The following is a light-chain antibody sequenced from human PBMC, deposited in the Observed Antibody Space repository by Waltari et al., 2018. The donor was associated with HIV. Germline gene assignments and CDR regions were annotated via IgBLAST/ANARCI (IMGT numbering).Light chain of an antibody. CDR2: DVN. Sequence: QSALSQPPSVSASPGQSITISYFGTSADIRTFDYVSWYQQYAGKAPRLLIYDVNVRSSGVSNRFSGSKSGDMASLTISGLQTEDEADYYCGAYTVSNIPLFGGGTKLTVL. V-gene: IGLV2-14*03. J-gene: IGLJ3*02. CDR1: SADIRTFDY. CDR3: GAYTVSNIPL.